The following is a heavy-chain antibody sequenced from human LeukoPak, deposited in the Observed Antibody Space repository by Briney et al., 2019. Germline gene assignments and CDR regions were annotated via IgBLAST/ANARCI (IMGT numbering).Heavy chain of an antibody. CDR3: ARHGGYNFDY. V-gene: IGHV4-34*01. Sequence: SETLSLTCAVYGGSFSGYYWSWIRQPPGKGLEWIGEINHSGSTMYNPSLKSRVTISLDTSKNQFSLKVNSVTAADTAVYYCARHGGYNFDYWGQGTLVAVSS. D-gene: IGHD3-16*01. CDR2: INHSGST. J-gene: IGHJ4*02. CDR1: GGSFSGYY.